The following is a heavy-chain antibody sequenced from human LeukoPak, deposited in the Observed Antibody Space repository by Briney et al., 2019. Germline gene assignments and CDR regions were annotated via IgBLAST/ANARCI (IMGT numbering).Heavy chain of an antibody. J-gene: IGHJ4*02. Sequence: GGSLRLSCAASGITFSNYWMKWVRQAPGKGLEWLATIKQDGSDKLYVDSVKGRFTISRDNAGNSLFLQMNSLRAEDTAVYYCATYHNTLTAKRSYYWGQGTLVTVSS. CDR2: IKQDGSDK. D-gene: IGHD2-21*02. CDR1: GITFSNYW. V-gene: IGHV3-7*03. CDR3: ATYHNTLTAKRSYY.